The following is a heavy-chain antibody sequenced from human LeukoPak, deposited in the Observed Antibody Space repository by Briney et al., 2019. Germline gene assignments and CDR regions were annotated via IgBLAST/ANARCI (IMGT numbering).Heavy chain of an antibody. V-gene: IGHV3-30-3*01. D-gene: IGHD3-3*01. CDR2: ISYDGSNK. CDR1: GFTVSSNY. CDR3: ARAERNAGVFDY. J-gene: IGHJ4*02. Sequence: GGSLRLSCAASGFTVSSNYMSWVRQAPGKGLEWVAFISYDGSNKYYADSVKGRFTISRDNSRNTLFLQVNSLRGEDTAVYYCARAERNAGVFDYWGQGTLVTVSS.